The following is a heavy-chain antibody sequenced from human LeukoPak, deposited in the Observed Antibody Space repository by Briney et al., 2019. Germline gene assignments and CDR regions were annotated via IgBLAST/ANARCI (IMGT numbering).Heavy chain of an antibody. D-gene: IGHD6-19*01. V-gene: IGHV1-18*01. CDR1: GYTFTSYG. J-gene: IGHJ1*01. CDR3: ARGVKATGWYSRAEYFQH. CDR2: ISAYNGNT. Sequence: ASVKVSCKASGYTFTSYGISWVRQAPGQGLEWMGWISAYNGNTNYAQKLQGRVTMTTDTSTSTAYMELRSLRSDDTAVYYCARGVKATGWYSRAEYFQHWGQGTLVTVSS.